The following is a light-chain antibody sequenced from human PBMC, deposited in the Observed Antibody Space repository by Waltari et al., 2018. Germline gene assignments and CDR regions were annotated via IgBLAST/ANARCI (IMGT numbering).Light chain of an antibody. CDR1: SSNIGSKT. J-gene: IGLJ2*01. CDR3: AAWDDSLTGWV. CDR2: NDK. Sequence: QSVLTQPPSASGTPGQSVTISCSGSSSNIGSKTVNWYQQLPGTAPKLLIYNDKQRPSVCPDRFSGPKSGAAASRAINGLQSEEEADYSCAAWDDSLTGWVFGGGTKLTVL. V-gene: IGLV1-44*01.